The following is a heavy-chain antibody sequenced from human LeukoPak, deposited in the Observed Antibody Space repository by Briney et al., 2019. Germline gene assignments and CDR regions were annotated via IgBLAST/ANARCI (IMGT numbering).Heavy chain of an antibody. J-gene: IGHJ4*02. D-gene: IGHD3-22*01. V-gene: IGHV4-59*12. CDR2: IYYSGST. CDR3: AREGYYDSSGYPFDY. CDR1: GGSLSNYY. Sequence: SETLSLTCTVSGGSLSNYYWSWIRLPPGKGLEWIGYIYYSGSTNYNPSLKSRVTISVDTSKNQFSLKLSSVTAADTAVYYCAREGYYDSSGYPFDYWGQGTLVTVSS.